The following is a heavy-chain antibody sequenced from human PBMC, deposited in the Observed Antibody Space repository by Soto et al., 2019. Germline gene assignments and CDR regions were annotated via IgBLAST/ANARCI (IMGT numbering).Heavy chain of an antibody. D-gene: IGHD4-17*01. V-gene: IGHV4-34*01. CDR1: GGSISGYY. CDR2: INHSGST. J-gene: IGHJ6*02. Sequence: QVQLQQWGAGLLKPSETLSLTVAVDGGSISGYYWSWIRQPPGKGLEWIGEINHSGSTNSNPSLMRCVTISVAKSMSQFSLELSSVTADDTSVYYCAGPPYGDHNYYGRDVWGQWTKVSVSS. CDR3: AGPPYGDHNYYGRDV.